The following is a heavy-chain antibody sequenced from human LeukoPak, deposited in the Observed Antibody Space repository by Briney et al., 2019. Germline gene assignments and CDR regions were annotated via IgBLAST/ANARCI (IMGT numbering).Heavy chain of an antibody. J-gene: IGHJ4*02. V-gene: IGHV1-24*01. CDR1: GYTLTELS. CDR2: FDPEDGET. D-gene: IGHD3-22*01. Sequence: GASVKVSCKVSGYTLTELSMHWVRQAPGKGLEWMGGFDPEDGETIYAQKFQGRVTMTEDTSTDTAYMELSSLRSEDTAVYYCATDPRIYDSSGYEGYYFDYWGQGTLVTVSS. CDR3: ATDPRIYDSSGYEGYYFDY.